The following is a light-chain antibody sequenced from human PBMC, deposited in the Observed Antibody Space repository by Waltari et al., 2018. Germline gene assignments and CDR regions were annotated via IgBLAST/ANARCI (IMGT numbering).Light chain of an antibody. Sequence: DIQMTQSPSSVSASGGDRVTITRRASQGINNDLAWYQQKPGKAPTLLIYVASNVQSGVPSRFSGRGSGTDFTLAISSLQPEDFAAYYCRQEHSYPLPFGAGTTVEIK. CDR1: QGINND. V-gene: IGKV1-12*01. CDR2: VAS. J-gene: IGKJ4*01. CDR3: RQEHSYPLP.